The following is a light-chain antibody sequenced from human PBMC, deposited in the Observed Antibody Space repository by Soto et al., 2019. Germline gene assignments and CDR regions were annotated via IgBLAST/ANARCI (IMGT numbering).Light chain of an antibody. Sequence: DVQLTQSPSSLSASVGDRVTITCRASRGVSDYLAWYQQKPGSPPRLLIFTASTLQSGVPSRFSGSGSGTDFSITISSLQPEDVATYYCQKFNSPPYTFGQGTKLEIK. CDR1: RGVSDY. J-gene: IGKJ2*01. CDR3: QKFNSPPYT. V-gene: IGKV1-27*01. CDR2: TAS.